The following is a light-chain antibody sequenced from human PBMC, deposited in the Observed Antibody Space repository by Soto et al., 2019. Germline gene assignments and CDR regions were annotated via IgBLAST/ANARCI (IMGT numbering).Light chain of an antibody. Sequence: DIQMTQSPSSLSASVGDRVTITCRASQIISTYLNWYQQRAGLAPRLLIYAASSLQSGVPPRFSGSGSGTDFTLTISRLQAEDFATYLWQQTYSAPPTFGQGTKVEIK. V-gene: IGKV1-39*01. CDR2: AAS. CDR1: QIISTY. CDR3: QQTYSAPPT. J-gene: IGKJ1*01.